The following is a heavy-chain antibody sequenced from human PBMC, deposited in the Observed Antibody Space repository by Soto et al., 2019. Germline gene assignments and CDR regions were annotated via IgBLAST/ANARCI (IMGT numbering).Heavy chain of an antibody. CDR3: ARGYCAGGGCYFRRDAIDV. Sequence: EVQLVESGGGLVMPGGSLRLSCAASGFTFSTYHMNWVRQAPGKGLEWVSSINPSSSHIYYADSVRGRFTISRDNSKNSMDLQMNSLRTEDAAVYYCARGYCAGGGCYFRRDAIDVWGQGTMVTVSS. CDR2: INPSSSHI. CDR1: GFTFSTYH. D-gene: IGHD2-8*02. J-gene: IGHJ3*01. V-gene: IGHV3-21*01.